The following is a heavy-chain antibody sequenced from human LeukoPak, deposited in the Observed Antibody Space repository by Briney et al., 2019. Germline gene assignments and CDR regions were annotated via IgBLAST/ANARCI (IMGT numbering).Heavy chain of an antibody. CDR3: ARDGYNFIGAWGAFDI. CDR1: GFTVSSNY. V-gene: IGHV3-53*01. D-gene: IGHD5-24*01. Sequence: GGSLRLSCAASGFTVSSNYMSWVRQAPGKGLEWVSVIYSGGSTYYADSVKGRFTISRDNSKNTLYLQMNSLRAEDTAVYYCARDGYNFIGAWGAFDIWGQGTMVTVSS. J-gene: IGHJ3*02. CDR2: IYSGGST.